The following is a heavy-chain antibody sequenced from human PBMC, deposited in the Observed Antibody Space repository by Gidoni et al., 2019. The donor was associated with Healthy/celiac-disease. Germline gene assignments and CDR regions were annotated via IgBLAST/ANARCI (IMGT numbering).Heavy chain of an antibody. Sequence: EVQLVESGGGLVKPGGSLRLSCAASGFTFRNAWMSWGRQAPGKGLEWVGRIKSKTDGGTTDYAAPVKGRFTISRDDSKNTLYLQMNSLKTEDTAVYYCTTHLGYYYGMDVWGQGTTVTVSS. D-gene: IGHD3-16*01. J-gene: IGHJ6*02. CDR2: IKSKTDGGTT. V-gene: IGHV3-15*01. CDR1: GFTFRNAW. CDR3: TTHLGYYYGMDV.